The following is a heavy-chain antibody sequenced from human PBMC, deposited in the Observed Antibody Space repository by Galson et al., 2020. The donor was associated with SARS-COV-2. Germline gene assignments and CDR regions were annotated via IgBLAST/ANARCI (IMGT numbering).Heavy chain of an antibody. D-gene: IGHD6-19*01. V-gene: IGHV3-23*01. CDR3: AKVRSRSGWDLGY. Sequence: GESLKISCAASGFTFSSYAMSWVRQTPGKGLEWVSAISGTGGSTYYAESVKGRFTISRDNSKNTLYLQMNSLRGEDTAVYYCAKVRSRSGWDLGYWGQGTLVTVSS. J-gene: IGHJ4*02. CDR1: GFTFSSYA. CDR2: ISGTGGST.